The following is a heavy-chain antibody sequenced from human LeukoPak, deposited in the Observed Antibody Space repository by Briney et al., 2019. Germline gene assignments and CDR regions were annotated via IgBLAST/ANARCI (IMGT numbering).Heavy chain of an antibody. CDR2: ISAYNGNT. Sequence: ASVKVSCKASGYTFTGYYMHWVRQAPGQGLEWMGWISAYNGNTNYAQKLQGRVTMTTDTSTSTAYMELRSLRSDDTAVYYCARETGTTSPRSADYWGQGTLVTVSS. V-gene: IGHV1-18*04. CDR3: ARETGTTSPRSADY. D-gene: IGHD1-1*01. CDR1: GYTFTGYY. J-gene: IGHJ4*02.